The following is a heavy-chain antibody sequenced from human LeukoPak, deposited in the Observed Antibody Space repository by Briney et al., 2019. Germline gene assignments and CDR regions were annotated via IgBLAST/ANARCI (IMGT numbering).Heavy chain of an antibody. J-gene: IGHJ4*02. CDR2: INQDGSVK. CDR3: ATVPGSRSFDY. CDR1: TFTFSSCW. V-gene: IGHV3-7*01. Sequence: PGGSLRLSCAASTFTFSSCWMSWVRQAPGKGPEFVDNINQDGSVKNYVDSVPGRFTISTANAKNSLYLQMNTPTDDDTDVYSCATVPGSRSFDYWGQGTLVTVSS. D-gene: IGHD1-14*01.